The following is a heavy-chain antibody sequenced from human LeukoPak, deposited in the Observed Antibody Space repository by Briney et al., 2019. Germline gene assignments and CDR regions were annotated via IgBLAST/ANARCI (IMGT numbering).Heavy chain of an antibody. CDR2: IYYSGST. D-gene: IGHD5-24*01. CDR1: GVSISSTNYH. Sequence: SETLSLTCTVSGVSISSTNYHWGWIRQPPGKGLEYIGSIYYSGSTYYNPSLKSRVTISVDTSKNRFSLKLSSVTAADTAVYYCARAVDGYNYLFDYWGQGTLVTVSS. V-gene: IGHV4-39*07. CDR3: ARAVDGYNYLFDY. J-gene: IGHJ4*02.